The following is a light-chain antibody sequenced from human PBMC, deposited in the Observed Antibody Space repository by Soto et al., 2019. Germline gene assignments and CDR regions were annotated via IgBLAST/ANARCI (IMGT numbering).Light chain of an antibody. CDR2: SNN. Sequence: QSVLTQPPSASGTPGQRVTISCSGSSSNIGSNYVYWYQQLPGTAPKLLIYSNNQRPSGVPDRFSGSKSGTSASLAISGLWSEDEADYYCAAWDDSLSGDVFGTGTNLTVL. CDR1: SSNIGSNY. V-gene: IGLV1-47*02. J-gene: IGLJ1*01. CDR3: AAWDDSLSGDV.